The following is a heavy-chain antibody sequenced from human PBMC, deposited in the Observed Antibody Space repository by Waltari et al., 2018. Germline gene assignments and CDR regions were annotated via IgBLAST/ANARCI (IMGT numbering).Heavy chain of an antibody. CDR1: GGSISSYY. J-gene: IGHJ6*03. CDR3: ARGAYDDFWSGYRPYYYYMDV. CDR2: IYTSGST. Sequence: QVQLQESGPGLVKPSETLSLTCTVSGGSISSYYWSWIRQPAGKGLEWIGRIYTSGSTNYTPSLKSRVTMSVDTSKNQFSLKLSSVTAADTAVYYCARGAYDDFWSGYRPYYYYMDVWGKGTTVTISS. D-gene: IGHD3-3*01. V-gene: IGHV4-4*07.